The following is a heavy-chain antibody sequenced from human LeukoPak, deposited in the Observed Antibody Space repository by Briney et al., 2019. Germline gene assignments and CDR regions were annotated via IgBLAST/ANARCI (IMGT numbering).Heavy chain of an antibody. CDR1: GYTFTGYY. D-gene: IGHD3-22*01. CDR3: ARVYYYDSKNAFDI. V-gene: IGHV1-2*02. J-gene: IGHJ3*02. Sequence: ASVKVSCKASGYTFTGYYMHWVRQAPGQGLEWMGWINPNSGGTNYAQKFQGRVTMTRDTSISTAYMELSRLRSDDTAVYYCARVYYYDSKNAFDIWGQGTMVTVSS. CDR2: INPNSGGT.